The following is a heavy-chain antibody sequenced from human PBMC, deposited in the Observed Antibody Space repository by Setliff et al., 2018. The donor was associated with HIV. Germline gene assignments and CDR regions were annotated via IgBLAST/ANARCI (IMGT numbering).Heavy chain of an antibody. CDR3: ARGREWTHLDY. Sequence: PSETLSLTCTVSGGSISSYYWSWIQQPAGKGLEWIGRIYASGSTNYNPSLKSRVTMSVDTSKNHFSLKLSSVTAADTAVFYCARGREWTHLDYWGQGTLVTVSS. CDR1: GGSISSYY. D-gene: IGHD3-3*01. V-gene: IGHV4-4*07. J-gene: IGHJ4*02. CDR2: IYASGST.